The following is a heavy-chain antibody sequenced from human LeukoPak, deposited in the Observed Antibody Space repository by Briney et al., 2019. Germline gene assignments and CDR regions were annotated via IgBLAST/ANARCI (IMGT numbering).Heavy chain of an antibody. CDR3: TRVAQSGPTGWFDP. J-gene: IGHJ5*02. CDR2: ISSSSSTI. CDR1: GFTFSSYS. V-gene: IGHV3-48*04. Sequence: GGSLRLSCAASGFTFSSYSMNWVRQAPGKGLEWVSYISSSSSTIYYADSVKGRFTISRDNPSNVVYLQMDSLRAEDAAVYYCTRVAQSGPTGWFDPWGQGTLVTVSS. D-gene: IGHD1-1*01.